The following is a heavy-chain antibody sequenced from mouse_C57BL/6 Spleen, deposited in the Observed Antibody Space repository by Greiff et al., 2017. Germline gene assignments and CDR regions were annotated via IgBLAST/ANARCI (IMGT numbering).Heavy chain of an antibody. J-gene: IGHJ2*01. Sequence: VKLQESGAELVKPGASVKLSCKASGYTFTEYTIHWVKQRSGQGLEWIGWFYPGSGSIKYNEKFKDKATLTADKSSSTVYMELSRLTSEDSAVYFCARQTDGYRYFDYWGQGTTLTVSS. CDR1: GYTFTEYT. CDR2: FYPGSGSI. D-gene: IGHD2-3*01. CDR3: ARQTDGYRYFDY. V-gene: IGHV1-62-2*01.